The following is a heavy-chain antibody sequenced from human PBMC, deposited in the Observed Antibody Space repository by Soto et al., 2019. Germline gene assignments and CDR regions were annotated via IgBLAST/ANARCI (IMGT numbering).Heavy chain of an antibody. Sequence: PGGSLRLSCAASGFTFSSYAMSWVRQAPGKGLEWVSAISGSGGSTYYADSVKGRFTISRDNSKNTLYLQMNSLRAEDTAVYYCAKDLPARVSGGIPHQLLDPWGQGTLVTVSS. CDR3: AKDLPARVSGGIPHQLLDP. CDR1: GFTFSSYA. D-gene: IGHD2-15*01. CDR2: ISGSGGST. J-gene: IGHJ5*02. V-gene: IGHV3-23*01.